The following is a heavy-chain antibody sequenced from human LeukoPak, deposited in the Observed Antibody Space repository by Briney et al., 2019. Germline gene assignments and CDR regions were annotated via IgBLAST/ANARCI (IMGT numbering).Heavy chain of an antibody. CDR1: GFTFSDYW. V-gene: IGHV3-23*01. CDR3: AKTQSYDFWSGYYCFDY. J-gene: IGHJ4*02. D-gene: IGHD3-3*01. CDR2: ISGSGGST. Sequence: GGSLRLSCAVSGFTFSDYWMTWVRQAPGKGLEWVSAISGSGGSTYYADSVKGRFTIPRDNSKNTLYLQMNSLRAEDTAVYYCAKTQSYDFWSGYYCFDYWGQGTLVTVSS.